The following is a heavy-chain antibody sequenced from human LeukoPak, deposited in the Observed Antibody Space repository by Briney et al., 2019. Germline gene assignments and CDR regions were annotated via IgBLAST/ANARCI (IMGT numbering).Heavy chain of an antibody. V-gene: IGHV4-39*01. J-gene: IGHJ5*02. CDR3: ARVKDIVVVVAAMWFDP. CDR1: GGSISSSSYY. CDR2: IYYSGNT. Sequence: SETLSLTCTVSGGSISSSSYYWGWIRQPPGKGLEWIGSIYYSGNTYYNPSLKSRVTISVDTSRNQFSLKLSSVTAADTAVYYCARVKDIVVVVAAMWFDPWGQGTLVTVSS. D-gene: IGHD2-15*01.